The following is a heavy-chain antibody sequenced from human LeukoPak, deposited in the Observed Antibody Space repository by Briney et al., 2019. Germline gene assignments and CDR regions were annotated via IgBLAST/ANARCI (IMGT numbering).Heavy chain of an antibody. CDR2: ISYDGSNK. CDR1: GFTFSSYA. CDR3: ARDLTMIVVVNVFDY. J-gene: IGHJ4*02. D-gene: IGHD3-22*01. Sequence: PGGSLRLSCAASGFTFSSYAMHWVRQAPGEGLEWVAVISYDGSNKYYADSVKGRFTISRDNSKNTLYLQMNSLRAEDTAVYYCARDLTMIVVVNVFDYWGQGTLVTVSS. V-gene: IGHV3-30-3*01.